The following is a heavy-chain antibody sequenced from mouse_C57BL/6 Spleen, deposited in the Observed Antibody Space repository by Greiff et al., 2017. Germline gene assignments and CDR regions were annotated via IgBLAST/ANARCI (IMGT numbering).Heavy chain of an antibody. V-gene: IGHV2-2*01. Sequence: VQLQQSGPGLVQPSQSLSITCTVSGFSLTSYGVHWVRQSPGQGLEWLGVIWSGGSTAYNAAFISSLSISKDNSKGQVFFKMNSLQADDTTIDYCARQTGQATGFAYWGQGTLVTVSA. CDR3: ARQTGQATGFAY. CDR1: GFSLTSYG. CDR2: IWSGGST. D-gene: IGHD3-2*02. J-gene: IGHJ3*01.